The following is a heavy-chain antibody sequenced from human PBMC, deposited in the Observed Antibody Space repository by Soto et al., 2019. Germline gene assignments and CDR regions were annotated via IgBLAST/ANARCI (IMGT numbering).Heavy chain of an antibody. J-gene: IGHJ5*02. CDR2: IYYSGST. CDR3: ARDLTVRHYYGSGSLKYWFDP. Sequence: SETLSLTCTVSGGSISSYYWSWIRQPPGKGLEWIGYIYYSGSTNYNPSLKSRVTISVDTSKNQFSLKLSSVTAADTAVYYCARDLTVRHYYGSGSLKYWFDPWGQGTLVTVSS. V-gene: IGHV4-59*01. D-gene: IGHD3-10*01. CDR1: GGSISSYY.